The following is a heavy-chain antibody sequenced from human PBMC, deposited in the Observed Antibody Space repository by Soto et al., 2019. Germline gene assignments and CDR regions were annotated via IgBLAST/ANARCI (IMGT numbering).Heavy chain of an antibody. CDR3: AKLISAVAGTFDY. CDR2: ISYDGSNK. Sequence: PGGSLRLSCAASGFTFSSYGMHWVRQAPGKGLEWVAVISYDGSNKYYADSVKGRFTISRDNSKNTLYLQMNSLRAEDTAVYYCAKLISAVAGTFDYWGQGTLVTV. D-gene: IGHD6-19*01. CDR1: GFTFSSYG. V-gene: IGHV3-30*18. J-gene: IGHJ4*02.